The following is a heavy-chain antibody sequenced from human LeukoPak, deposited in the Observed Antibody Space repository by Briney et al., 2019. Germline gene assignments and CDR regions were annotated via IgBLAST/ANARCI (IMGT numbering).Heavy chain of an antibody. Sequence: GGSLRLSCAASGFTFSNYWIHWVRQAPGKGLVWVSRINSDGINTSYADSVKGRFTISRDNAKNTLNLQMNSLRAEDTAVYYCARDLGQYYDTSDNWFDPWGQGTLVTVSS. CDR2: INSDGINT. V-gene: IGHV3-74*01. J-gene: IGHJ5*02. D-gene: IGHD3-22*01. CDR3: ARDLGQYYDTSDNWFDP. CDR1: GFTFSNYW.